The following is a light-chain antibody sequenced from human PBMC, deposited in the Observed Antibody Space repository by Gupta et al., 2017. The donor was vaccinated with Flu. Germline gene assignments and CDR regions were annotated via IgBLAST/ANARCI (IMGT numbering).Light chain of an antibody. V-gene: IGKV3-20*01. CDR3: QQDGSSPIT. J-gene: IGKJ4*01. CDR1: QSVSSSY. CDR2: GAS. Sequence: EIVLTQYPGTLSLSPGERATLSCRASQSVSSSYLAWYQQKPGQAPRLLIYGASSRATGIPDRFSGSGSGTDFTLTISRLEPEDFAVYYCQQDGSSPITFGGGTKVEMK.